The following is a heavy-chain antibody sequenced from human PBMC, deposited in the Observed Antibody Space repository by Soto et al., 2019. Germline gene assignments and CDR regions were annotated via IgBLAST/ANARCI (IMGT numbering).Heavy chain of an antibody. D-gene: IGHD1-20*01. J-gene: IGHJ3*01. CDR3: ARGIPGHYGFDV. Sequence: EVQLVESGGGLVQPGGSLRLSCAASGFTFSNYWIHWVRQAPGKGLVWVSRIKGDGINTKYADSVKGRFTISRDNAGNTVYLPMNSLRTDDTAVYYCARGIPGHYGFDVWGQGTMVTVSS. CDR2: IKGDGINT. V-gene: IGHV3-74*01. CDR1: GFTFSNYW.